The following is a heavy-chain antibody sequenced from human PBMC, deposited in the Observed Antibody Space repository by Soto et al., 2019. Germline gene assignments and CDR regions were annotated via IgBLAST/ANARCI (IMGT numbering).Heavy chain of an antibody. CDR2: IYPADSDT. CDR3: ARSNGLTDITVAGTPGYGSYYYGMDV. CDR1: GYSFPNYW. J-gene: IGHJ6*02. Sequence: LGESLKISCKASGYSFPNYWIAWVRQMPGKGLEWMRNIYPADSDTRYSPSFQGQVTISADRSISTAYLQWSSLKAPDTAMYYCARSNGLTDITVAGTPGYGSYYYGMDVWGQGTTVTVSS. D-gene: IGHD6-19*01. V-gene: IGHV5-51*01.